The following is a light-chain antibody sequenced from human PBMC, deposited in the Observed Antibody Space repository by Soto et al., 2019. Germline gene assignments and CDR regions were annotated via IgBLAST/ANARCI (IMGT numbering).Light chain of an antibody. CDR2: DAS. Sequence: EIVLTQSPATLSLSPGERATLSCGASHSVSSSYVAWYQQKPGLATRLLIYDASIRATGIPDRFSGSGSGTDFPLTISRLDPEDFALYYGQQHGSSPYTCGQGTKLEIK. V-gene: IGKV3D-20*01. CDR3: QQHGSSPYT. J-gene: IGKJ2*01. CDR1: HSVSSSY.